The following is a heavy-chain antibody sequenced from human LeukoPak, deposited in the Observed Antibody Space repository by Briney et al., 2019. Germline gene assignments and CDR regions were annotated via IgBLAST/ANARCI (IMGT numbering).Heavy chain of an antibody. CDR3: TTEVGATAKG. CDR2: IKTKSEGGTT. V-gene: IGHV3-15*01. Sequence: GGSLRLSCAASGFTFSSYAMHWVRQAPGKGLEWVGRIKTKSEGGTTDCAAPVKGRFTISRDDSKNTLYLQMNSLKSEDTGVYYCTTEVGATAKGWGQGTLVTVSS. J-gene: IGHJ4*02. CDR1: GFTFSSYA. D-gene: IGHD1-26*01.